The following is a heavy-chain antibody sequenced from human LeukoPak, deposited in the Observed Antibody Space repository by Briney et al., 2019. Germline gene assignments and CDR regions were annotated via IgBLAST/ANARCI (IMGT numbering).Heavy chain of an antibody. CDR3: ARGGWNSITMVREYYYYYMDV. CDR1: GYTFTGYY. CDR2: INPNSSGT. D-gene: IGHD3-10*01. V-gene: IGHV1-2*02. Sequence: ASVKVSCKASGYTFTGYYMHWVRQAPGQGLEWMGWINPNSSGTNYAQKFQGRVTMTRDTSISTAYMELSRLISDDTAVYYCARGGWNSITMVREYYYYYMDVWGKGTTVTVSS. J-gene: IGHJ6*03.